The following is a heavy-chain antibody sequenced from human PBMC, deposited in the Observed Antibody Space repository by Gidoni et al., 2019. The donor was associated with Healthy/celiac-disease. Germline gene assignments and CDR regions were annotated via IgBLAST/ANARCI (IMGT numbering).Heavy chain of an antibody. CDR1: GYSFTSYW. V-gene: IGHV5-51*01. J-gene: IGHJ5*02. Sequence: EVQLVQSGAEVKKPGESLKISCQGSGYSFTSYWIGWVRQMPGKGLEWMGIIYPGDSDTRYSPSFQGQVTISADKSISTAYLQWSSLKASDTAMYYCARTEIDYGDYVWFDPWGQGTLVTVSS. D-gene: IGHD4-17*01. CDR3: ARTEIDYGDYVWFDP. CDR2: IYPGDSDT.